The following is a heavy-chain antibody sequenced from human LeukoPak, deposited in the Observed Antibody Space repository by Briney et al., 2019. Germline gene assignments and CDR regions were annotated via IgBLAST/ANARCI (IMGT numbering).Heavy chain of an antibody. CDR2: INHSGST. CDR3: ARNKRRVDWFDP. J-gene: IGHJ5*02. V-gene: IGHV4-34*01. CDR1: GGSFSGYY. Sequence: SETLSLTCAVYGGSFSGYYWSWIRQPPGKGLEWIGEINHSGSTNYNPSLKSRVTISVDTSKNQFSLKLSSVTAADTAVYYCARNKRRVDWFDPWGQGTLVTVSS. D-gene: IGHD2-15*01.